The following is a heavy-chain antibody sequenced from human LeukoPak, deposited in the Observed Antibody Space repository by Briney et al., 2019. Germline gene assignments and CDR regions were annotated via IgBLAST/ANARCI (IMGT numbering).Heavy chain of an antibody. D-gene: IGHD2-15*01. J-gene: IGHJ3*02. CDR2: IWYDGSNK. V-gene: IGHV3-33*06. Sequence: GGSLRLSCAASGFTFNSYGMHWVRQAPGKGLEWVAVIWYDGSNKYYADSVKGRFTISRDNSKNTLYLQMNSLRAEDTAVYYCAKERHRYCSGGSYDAFDIWGQGTMVTVSS. CDR1: GFTFNSYG. CDR3: AKERHRYCSGGSYDAFDI.